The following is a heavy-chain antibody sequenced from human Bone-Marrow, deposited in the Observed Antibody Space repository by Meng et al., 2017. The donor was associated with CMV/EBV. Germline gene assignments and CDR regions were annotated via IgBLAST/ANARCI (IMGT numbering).Heavy chain of an antibody. V-gene: IGHV3-7*03. D-gene: IGHD6-6*01. CDR1: GFTFSSYS. CDR3: AKDFRGSSSGGFDY. J-gene: IGHJ4*02. Sequence: GESLKISCAASGFTFSSYSMNWVRQAPGKGLEWVANIKQDGSEKYYVDSVKGRFTISRDNAKNSLYLQMNSLRAEDMALYYCAKDFRGSSSGGFDYWGQGTLVTVSS. CDR2: IKQDGSEK.